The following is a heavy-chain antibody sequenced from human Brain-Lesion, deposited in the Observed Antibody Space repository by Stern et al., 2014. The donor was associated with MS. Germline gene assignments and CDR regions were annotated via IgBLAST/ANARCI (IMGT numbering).Heavy chain of an antibody. CDR2: INPNNGGT. V-gene: IGHV1-2*02. J-gene: IGHJ6*02. CDR1: GYIFTGYY. CDR3: ARDQRGITIFGVVTDYYYLGMDV. Sequence: VQLVESGAEVKKPGASVKVSCKTSGYIFTGYYIHWVRQAPGKGLEWMAWINPNNGGTKYAQKFQGRVTMSRDTSISTAYVELSSLISDDTAVYYCARDQRGITIFGVVTDYYYLGMDVWGQGTTVTVSS. D-gene: IGHD3-3*01.